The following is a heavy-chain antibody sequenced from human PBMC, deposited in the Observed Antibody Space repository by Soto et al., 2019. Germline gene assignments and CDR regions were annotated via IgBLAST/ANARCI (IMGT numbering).Heavy chain of an antibody. D-gene: IGHD3-3*01. J-gene: IGHJ4*02. CDR3: ARYDDFWSGQSWFDY. CDR2: ISYDGSNK. CDR1: GFTFSSYA. V-gene: IGHV3-30-3*01. Sequence: QVQLVESGGGVVQPGRSLRLSCAASGFTFSSYAMHWVRQAPGKGLEWVAVISYDGSNKYYADSVKGRFTISRDNSKNTLYLQMNSLRAEDTAVYYCARYDDFWSGQSWFDYWGQGTLVTVSS.